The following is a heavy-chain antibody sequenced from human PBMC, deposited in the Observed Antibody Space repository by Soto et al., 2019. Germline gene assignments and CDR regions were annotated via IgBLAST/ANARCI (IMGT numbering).Heavy chain of an antibody. D-gene: IGHD3-10*01. CDR3: AKAGCGSSICFGAGRPYYIAV. J-gene: IGHJ6*03. Sequence: EVQLSESGGGLVQPGGSLRVSCAASGFTFNDFAMNWVRQAPGKGLEWVSAISGGGVKRIYADSVRGRFTISRDNSNNTVFLQMNSLRAEDTATYYCAKAGCGSSICFGAGRPYYIAVLGKGTTV. CDR2: ISGGGVKR. CDR1: GFTFNDFA. V-gene: IGHV3-23*01.